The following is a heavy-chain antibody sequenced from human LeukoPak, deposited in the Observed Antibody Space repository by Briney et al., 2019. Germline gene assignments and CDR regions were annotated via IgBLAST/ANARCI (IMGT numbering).Heavy chain of an antibody. CDR2: IYSGGST. CDR3: ARLNYGDPLDY. CDR1: GFTVSSNY. D-gene: IGHD4-17*01. Sequence: GGSLRLSCAASGFTVSSNYMSWVRQAPGKGLEWVSVIYSGGSTYYADSVKGRFTISRDNSENTLYLQMNSLRAEDTAVYYCARLNYGDPLDYWGQGTLVTVSS. J-gene: IGHJ4*02. V-gene: IGHV3-53*01.